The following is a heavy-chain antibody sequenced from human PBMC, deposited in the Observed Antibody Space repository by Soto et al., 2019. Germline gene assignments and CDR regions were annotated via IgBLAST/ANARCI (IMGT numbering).Heavy chain of an antibody. CDR1: GFTLSSYA. J-gene: IGHJ4*02. D-gene: IGHD6-19*01. CDR2: ISGSGGST. Sequence: EVQLLESGGGLVQPGGSLRLSCAASGFTLSSYALSWVRQAPGKGLEWVSIISGSGGSTFYADSVKGRCTISRDNSKNTLYLQMNNLRAEDTAVYYCAKHFDSGCPDYWGQGTLVTVSS. CDR3: AKHFDSGCPDY. V-gene: IGHV3-23*01.